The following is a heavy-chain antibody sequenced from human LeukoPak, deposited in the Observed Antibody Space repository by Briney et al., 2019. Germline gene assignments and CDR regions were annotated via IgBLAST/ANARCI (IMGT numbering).Heavy chain of an antibody. CDR3: AIFGVVIGPRGMDV. D-gene: IGHD3-3*01. V-gene: IGHV4-34*01. CDR2: INHSGST. J-gene: IGHJ6*02. Sequence: SETLSLTCAVYGGSFSGYYWSWIRQPPGKGLEWIGEINHSGSTNYNPFLKSRVTISVDTSKNQFSLKLSSVTAADTAVYYCAIFGVVIGPRGMDVWGQGTTVTVSS. CDR1: GGSFSGYY.